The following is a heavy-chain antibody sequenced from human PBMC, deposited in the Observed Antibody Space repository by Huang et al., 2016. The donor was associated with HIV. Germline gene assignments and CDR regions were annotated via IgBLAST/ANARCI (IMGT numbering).Heavy chain of an antibody. J-gene: IGHJ4*02. Sequence: EVQLVESGGGLVQPGGSLRLSCAASGFTFSSYWMHWVRQAPGKGLVGVSRINSDGSSTSDADSVKGRFTISRDNAKNTLYLQMNSLRAEDTAVYYCARDSQQWLVEDYWGQGTLVTVSS. CDR2: INSDGSST. CDR1: GFTFSSYW. D-gene: IGHD6-19*01. V-gene: IGHV3-74*01. CDR3: ARDSQQWLVEDY.